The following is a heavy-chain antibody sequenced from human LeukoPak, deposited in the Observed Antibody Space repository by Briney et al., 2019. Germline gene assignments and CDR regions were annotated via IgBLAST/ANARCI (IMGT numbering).Heavy chain of an antibody. CDR1: GFTFSSYS. J-gene: IGHJ4*02. CDR2: FSSITTSVI. V-gene: IGHV3-48*01. D-gene: IGHD6-13*01. CDR3: AKDRDKDSSSWDHYFDY. Sequence: GGSLRLSCAASGFTFSSYSMNWVRQAPGKGLEWISYFSSITTSVIRYADSAEGRFTISRDNAKNSLFLQMNSLRAEDTAVYYCAKDRDKDSSSWDHYFDYWGQGTLVTVSS.